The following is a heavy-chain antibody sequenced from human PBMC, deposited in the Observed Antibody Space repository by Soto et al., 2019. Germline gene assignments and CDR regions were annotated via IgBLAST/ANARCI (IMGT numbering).Heavy chain of an antibody. CDR1: GYTFTGYD. CDR3: ARQYCSGGSCYPGSEYFQH. V-gene: IGHV1-8*01. Sequence: ASVKVSCKASGYTFTGYDINWVRQATGQGLEWMGWMNPNSGNTGYAQKFQGRVTMTRNTSISTAYMELSSLRSEDTAVYYCARQYCSGGSCYPGSEYFQHWGQGTLVTVSS. D-gene: IGHD2-15*01. CDR2: MNPNSGNT. J-gene: IGHJ1*01.